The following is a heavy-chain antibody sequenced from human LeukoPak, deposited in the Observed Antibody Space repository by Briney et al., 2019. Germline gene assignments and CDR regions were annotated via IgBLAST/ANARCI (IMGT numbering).Heavy chain of an antibody. J-gene: IGHJ4*02. D-gene: IGHD3-3*01. CDR2: IIPIFGTA. V-gene: IGHV1-69*13. Sequence: PVASVKVSCKASGGTFSSYAISWVRQAPGQGLEWMGGIIPIFGTANYAQKFQGRVTITADESTSTAYMELSSLRSEDTAVYYCARDHVRFLEWLSEFYFDYWGQGTLVTVSS. CDR3: ARDHVRFLEWLSEFYFDY. CDR1: GGTFSSYA.